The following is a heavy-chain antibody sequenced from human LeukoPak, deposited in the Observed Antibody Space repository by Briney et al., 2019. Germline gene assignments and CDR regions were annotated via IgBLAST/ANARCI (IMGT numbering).Heavy chain of an antibody. J-gene: IGHJ5*02. CDR1: GFTFSSYA. CDR3: AKDPIWFGEFLNWFDP. V-gene: IGHV3-23*01. CDR2: ISGSDGST. Sequence: GGSLRLSCAASGFTFSSYAMSWVRQAPGKGLEWVSAISGSDGSTYYADSVKGRFTISRDNSKNTLYLQMNSLRAEDTAVYYCAKDPIWFGEFLNWFDPWGQGTLVTVSS. D-gene: IGHD3-10*01.